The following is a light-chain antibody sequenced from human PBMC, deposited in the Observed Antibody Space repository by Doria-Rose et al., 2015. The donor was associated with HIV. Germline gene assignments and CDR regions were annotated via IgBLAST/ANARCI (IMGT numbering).Light chain of an antibody. V-gene: IGKV1-39*01. CDR2: AAS. J-gene: IGKJ1*01. Sequence: DIQMTQSPSSLSASIGDRVTITCRASQTVSTYLNWFQQEPGKAPKLLIYAASRLQSGVPSRFSGSGSGTDFTLTISGLRPGDFATYYCQQTYSSPPWTFGQGTKVEMK. CDR3: QQTYSSPPWT. CDR1: QTVSTY.